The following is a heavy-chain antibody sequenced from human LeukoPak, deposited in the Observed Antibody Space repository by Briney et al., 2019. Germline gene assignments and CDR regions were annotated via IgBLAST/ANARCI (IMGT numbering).Heavy chain of an antibody. CDR3: ARISAAAADS. CDR1: GDSVSSNSAT. J-gene: IGHJ4*02. CDR2: TYYRSTWNN. V-gene: IGHV6-1*01. D-gene: IGHD6-13*01. Sequence: SQTLSLTCAISGDSVSSNSATWNWIRQSPSRGLEWLGRTYYRSTWNNDYATSVKSRITITPDTSKNLFSLQLNSVTPEDTAVYYCARISAAAADSWGQGTLLTVSS.